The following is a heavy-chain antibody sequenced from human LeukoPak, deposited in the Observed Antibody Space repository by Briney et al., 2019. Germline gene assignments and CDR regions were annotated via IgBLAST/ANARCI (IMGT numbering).Heavy chain of an antibody. D-gene: IGHD2-2*01. CDR2: ITENGDNT. J-gene: IGHJ4*02. CDR3: AKDIVVVPAAIGFDY. Sequence: GGSLRLSCAASRFTFRNYAMSWVRQAPGKGLEWVSSITENGDNTYYGDSVEGWFTISRDNSKNTLYLQMNSLRAEDTAVYYCAKDIVVVPAAIGFDYWGQGTLVTVSS. CDR1: RFTFRNYA. V-gene: IGHV3-23*01.